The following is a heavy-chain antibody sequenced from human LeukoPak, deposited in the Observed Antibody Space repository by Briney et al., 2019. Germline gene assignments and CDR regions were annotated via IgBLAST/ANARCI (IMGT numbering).Heavy chain of an antibody. Sequence: ASVKVSCKASGYTFTSYDINWVRQATGQGLEWMGWMNPNSGNTGYAQKFQGRVTMTRNTSISTAYMELSSLRSEDTAVYYCARGPLLVATGDDASDIWGQGTMVTVSS. D-gene: IGHD5-12*01. CDR3: ARGPLLVATGDDASDI. V-gene: IGHV1-8*01. J-gene: IGHJ3*02. CDR1: GYTFTSYD. CDR2: MNPNSGNT.